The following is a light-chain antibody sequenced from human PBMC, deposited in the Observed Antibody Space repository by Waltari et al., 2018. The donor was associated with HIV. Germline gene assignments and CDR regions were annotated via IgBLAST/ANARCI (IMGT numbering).Light chain of an antibody. V-gene: IGLV3-19*01. J-gene: IGLJ2*01. CDR3: NYRDSSGNHLV. CDR2: GRN. Sequence: SSELTQDPAVSVALGQTVRITCQGDSLRTYYASWYQQKPGQAPVLVMYGRNNRPSGIPDRFSGSTSGNTASLGITGAQAEDEADYYCNYRDSSGNHLVFGGGTKLTVL. CDR1: SLRTYY.